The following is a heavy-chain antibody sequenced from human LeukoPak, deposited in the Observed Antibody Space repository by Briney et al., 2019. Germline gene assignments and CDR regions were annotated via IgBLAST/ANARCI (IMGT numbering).Heavy chain of an antibody. V-gene: IGHV4-4*02. J-gene: IGHJ4*02. Sequence: PSGTLSLTCAVSGGSISSSNWWSWIRQPPGKGLEWIGEIYHSGSTNYNPSLKSRVTISVDTSKNQFSLKLSSVTAADTAVYYCARGYSSGNYYFDYWGQGTLVTVSS. CDR3: ARGYSSGNYYFDY. CDR2: IYHSGST. CDR1: GGSISSSNW. D-gene: IGHD6-19*01.